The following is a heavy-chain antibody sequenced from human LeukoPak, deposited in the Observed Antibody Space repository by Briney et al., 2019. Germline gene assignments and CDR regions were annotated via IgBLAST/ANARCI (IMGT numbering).Heavy chain of an antibody. D-gene: IGHD3-22*01. CDR3: AHSKTCYYDSSGYFCLCGMDG. V-gene: IGHV3-21*01. CDR2: ISSTSSYI. J-gene: IGHJ6*02. Sequence: PGGSLRLSCAASGFTFSNYGMNWVRQTPDKGLEWVASISSTSSYIYYTDSVRGRFTISRDNTKNSLYLQMNSLRAEDTAVYYCAHSKTCYYDSSGYFCLCGMDGWGQGTTVTVSS. CDR1: GFTFSNYG.